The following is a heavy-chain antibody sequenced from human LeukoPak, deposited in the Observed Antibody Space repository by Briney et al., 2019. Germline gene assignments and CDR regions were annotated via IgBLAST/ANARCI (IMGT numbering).Heavy chain of an antibody. D-gene: IGHD3-22*01. CDR2: ISYDGSNK. J-gene: IGHJ4*02. V-gene: IGHV3-30-3*01. Sequence: GRSLRLYCAASGFTFSSYAMHWVRQAPGKGLEWVAVISYDGSNKYYADSVKGRFTISRDNSKNTLYLQMNSLRAEDTAVYYCARDPDSSGYYSLYFDYWGQGTLVTVSS. CDR3: ARDPDSSGYYSLYFDY. CDR1: GFTFSSYA.